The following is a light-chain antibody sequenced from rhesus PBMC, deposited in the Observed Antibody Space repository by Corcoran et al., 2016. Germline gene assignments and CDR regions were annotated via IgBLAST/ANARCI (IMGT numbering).Light chain of an antibody. Sequence: DIQMSQSPSSLSASVGDKVTITCRASQGISNALAWYQQKPGKAPKLLIYAASSWESGVPSRFSGNRSGTDCTLTIRSLQPEDFATYYCQQSYSTPWTFGQGTKVEIK. V-gene: IGKV1-33*02. J-gene: IGKJ1*01. CDR2: AAS. CDR3: QQSYSTPWT. CDR1: QGISNA.